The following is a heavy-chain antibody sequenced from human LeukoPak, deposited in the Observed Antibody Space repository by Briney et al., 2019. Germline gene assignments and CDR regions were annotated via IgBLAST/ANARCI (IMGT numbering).Heavy chain of an antibody. Sequence: PSASVTVSCKASGYTFTSYGISWVRQAPGQGLEWMGWISAYNGNTNYAQKLQGRVTMTTDTSTSTAYMELRSLRSDDTAVYYCARDPYSSSWYHFDYWGQGTLVTVSS. D-gene: IGHD6-13*01. CDR2: ISAYNGNT. CDR3: ARDPYSSSWYHFDY. J-gene: IGHJ4*02. CDR1: GYTFTSYG. V-gene: IGHV1-18*04.